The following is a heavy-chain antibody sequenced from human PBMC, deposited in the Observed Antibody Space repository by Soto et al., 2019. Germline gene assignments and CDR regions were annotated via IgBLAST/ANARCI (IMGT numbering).Heavy chain of an antibody. CDR2: IIPIFGTA. Sequence: ASVKVSCKASGGTFSSYAISWVRQAPGQGLEWMGGIIPIFGTANYAQKFQGRVTITADESTSTAYMELSSLRSEDTAVYYCARARGYGGNSYYCYGMEVLGQRTTVTLSS. CDR1: GGTFSSYA. J-gene: IGHJ6*01. CDR3: ARARGYGGNSYYCYGMEV. D-gene: IGHD2-21*02. V-gene: IGHV1-69*13.